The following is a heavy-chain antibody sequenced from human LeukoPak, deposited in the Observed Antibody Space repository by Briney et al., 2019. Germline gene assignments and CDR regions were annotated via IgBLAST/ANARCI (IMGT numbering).Heavy chain of an antibody. CDR2: ISGSDDLT. D-gene: IGHD3-9*01. CDR1: GFTFSAYA. Sequence: PGGSLRLSCAASGFTFSAYAMSWVRQAPGKGLEWVSVISGSDDLTYYSDSVKGRFTISRDNSKNILYLQMNSLRAEDTAVYYCAKAHTYYDILTGHDYWGQGTLVTVSS. CDR3: AKAHTYYDILTGHDY. V-gene: IGHV3-23*01. J-gene: IGHJ4*02.